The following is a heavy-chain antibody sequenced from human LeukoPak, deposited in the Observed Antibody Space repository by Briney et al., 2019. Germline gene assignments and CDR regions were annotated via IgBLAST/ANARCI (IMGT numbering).Heavy chain of an antibody. CDR3: ARYGYSGTLRSLDY. J-gene: IGHJ4*02. D-gene: IGHD1-26*01. CDR2: IKQDGSEK. V-gene: IGHV3-7*01. CDR1: AFTFSSHC. Sequence: GRSLRLAWAAAAFTFSSHCMGWVSQAPGKGMEWEANIKQDGSEKYYVGSVKGGFTISRDNAKNSLYLQMNSLRAEDTAVYYCARYGYSGTLRSLDYWGQGTLVTVSS.